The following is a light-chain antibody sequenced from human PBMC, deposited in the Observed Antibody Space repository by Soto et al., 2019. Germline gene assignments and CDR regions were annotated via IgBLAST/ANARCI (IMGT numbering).Light chain of an antibody. CDR1: TSDVGSYKR. CDR2: AVS. V-gene: IGLV2-18*02. J-gene: IGLJ1*01. CDR3: SSYTSRSTYV. Sequence: QSALTQPPSVSGSPGQSVTISCTGTTSDVGSYKRVSWYHQHPGTAPKLIIYAVSNLPSGVSDRFSGSKSGNTASLTISGLQSEDEGDYYCSSYTSRSTYVFGTGTKLTVL.